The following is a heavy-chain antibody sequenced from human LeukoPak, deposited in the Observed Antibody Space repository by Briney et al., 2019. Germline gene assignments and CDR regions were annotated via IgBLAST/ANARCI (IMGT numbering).Heavy chain of an antibody. V-gene: IGHV4-59*08. CDR2: VYNSGDT. CDR1: GGSTSSDY. Sequence: KASETLSLTCTVSGGSTSSDYWSWIRQSPGKGLEWVGYVYNSGDTGKNPSLKSRVTILLDTSKNQCSLKLTPVSAADTAVYYCARLKLGAYFDLWGRGTLVTVSS. CDR3: ARLKLGAYFDL. D-gene: IGHD3-16*01. J-gene: IGHJ2*01.